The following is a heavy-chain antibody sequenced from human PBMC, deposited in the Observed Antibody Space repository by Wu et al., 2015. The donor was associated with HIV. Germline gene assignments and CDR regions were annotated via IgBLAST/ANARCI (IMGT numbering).Heavy chain of an antibody. V-gene: IGHV1-18*01. Sequence: QVQLVQSGAEVKKPGASVKVSCKASGYTFTSYGISWVRQAPGQGLEWMGWISAYNGNTNYAQKLQGRVTMTTDTSTSTAYMELRSLRSDDTARYYCARDWRFRGIFDDLYMDVWGNGTTVVVSS. CDR2: ISAYNGNT. D-gene: IGHD3-3*02. CDR1: GYTFTSYG. CDR3: ARDWRFRGIFDDLYMDV. J-gene: IGHJ6*03.